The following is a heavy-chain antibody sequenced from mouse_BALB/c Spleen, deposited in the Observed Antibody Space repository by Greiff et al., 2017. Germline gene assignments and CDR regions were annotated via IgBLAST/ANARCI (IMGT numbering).Heavy chain of an antibody. CDR2: IYPGNSDT. V-gene: IGHV1-5*01. D-gene: IGHD1-1*01. CDR1: GYTFTSYW. Sequence: VQLQQSGTVLARPGASVKMSCKASGYTFTSYWMHWVKQRPGQGLEWIGAIYPGNSDTSYNQKFKGKAKLTAVTSTSTAYMELSSLTNEDSAVYYCTRVGYGSIDGAMDYWGQGTSVTVSS. J-gene: IGHJ4*01. CDR3: TRVGYGSIDGAMDY.